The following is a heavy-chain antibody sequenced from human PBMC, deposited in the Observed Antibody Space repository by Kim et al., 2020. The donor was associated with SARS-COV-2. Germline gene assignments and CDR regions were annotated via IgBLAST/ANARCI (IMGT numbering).Heavy chain of an antibody. Sequence: GGSLRLSCAASGFTFSSYSMNWVRQAPGKGMEWVSSISSSSSYIYYAESVKDRFTISRDNAKNSLYLQMNSLRAEDTAVYYCARDIREWYYGDYDDYWGQGTLVTVSS. CDR1: GFTFSSYS. CDR2: ISSSSSYI. J-gene: IGHJ4*02. D-gene: IGHD4-17*01. V-gene: IGHV3-21*01. CDR3: ARDIREWYYGDYDDY.